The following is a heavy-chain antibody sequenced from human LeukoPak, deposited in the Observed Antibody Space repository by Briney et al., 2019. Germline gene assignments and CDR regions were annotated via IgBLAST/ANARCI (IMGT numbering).Heavy chain of an antibody. V-gene: IGHV1-46*01. CDR2: INPSDDST. J-gene: IGHJ4*02. CDR1: GYTFTSYD. D-gene: IGHD3-22*01. CDR3: ARAYYESSAYRHAVYFDY. Sequence: ASVKVSCKASGYTFTSYDINWVRQATGQGLEWMGIINPSDDSTRYAQKFQGRVTMTKDTSTNTVYMHLSGLSSGDTAVYYCARAYYESSAYRHAVYFDYWGQGTLVTVSS.